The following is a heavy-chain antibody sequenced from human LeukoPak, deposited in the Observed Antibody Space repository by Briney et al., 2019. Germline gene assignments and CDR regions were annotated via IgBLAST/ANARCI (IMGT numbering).Heavy chain of an antibody. D-gene: IGHD3-16*01. J-gene: IGHJ3*02. CDR3: AKKVGGVYAFDI. Sequence: PGGSLRLSCAASGFTFSSYSMNWVRQAPGKGLEWISYISSSSGTIYYADSVKGRFTISRDNAKNSVDLQMSSLRAEDTAVYFCAKKVGGVYAFDIWGQGTMVTVSS. V-gene: IGHV3-48*01. CDR1: GFTFSSYS. CDR2: ISSSSGTI.